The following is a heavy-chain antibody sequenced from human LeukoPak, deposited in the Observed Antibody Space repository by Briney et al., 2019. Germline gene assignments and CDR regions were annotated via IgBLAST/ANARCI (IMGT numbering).Heavy chain of an antibody. J-gene: IGHJ5*02. CDR3: ARGGIAAAGTIWWLVRGRLAFDP. CDR2: INHSGST. D-gene: IGHD6-13*01. Sequence: SETLSLTCAVYGGSFSGYYWSWIRQPPGKGLEWMGEINHSGSTNYNPSLKSRVTISVDTSKNQFSLKLSSVTAADTAVYYCARGGIAAAGTIWWLVRGRLAFDPWGQGTLVTVSS. CDR1: GGSFSGYY. V-gene: IGHV4-34*01.